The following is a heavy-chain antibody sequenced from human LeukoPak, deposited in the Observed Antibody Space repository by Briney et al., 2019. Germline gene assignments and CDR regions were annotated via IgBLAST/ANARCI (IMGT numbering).Heavy chain of an antibody. J-gene: IGHJ4*02. CDR1: GYTFTSYA. V-gene: IGHV7-4-1*02. D-gene: IGHD3-16*02. Sequence: ASVKVSCKASGYTFTSYAMNWVRQAPGQGLEWMGWINTNTGNPTYAQGFTGRFVFSLDTSVSTAYLQISSLKAEDTAVYYCARERAGLYDYVWGSYRYTWSGYFDYWGQGTLVTVSS. CDR2: INTNTGNP. CDR3: ARERAGLYDYVWGSYRYTWSGYFDY.